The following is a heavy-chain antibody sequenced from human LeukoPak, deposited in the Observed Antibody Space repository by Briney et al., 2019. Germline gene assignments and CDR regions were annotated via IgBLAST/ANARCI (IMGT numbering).Heavy chain of an antibody. CDR2: INPSGGST. D-gene: IGHD3-10*01. CDR1: GYTFTSYY. CDR3: ARDRHHYYGSGSREFDP. J-gene: IGHJ5*02. Sequence: ASVKVSCKASGYTFTSYYMHWVRQAPGQGLEWMGIINPSGGSTSYAQKFQGRVTMTRDMSTSTVYMELSSLRSEDTAVYYCARDRHHYYGSGSREFDPWGQGTLVTVSS. V-gene: IGHV1-46*01.